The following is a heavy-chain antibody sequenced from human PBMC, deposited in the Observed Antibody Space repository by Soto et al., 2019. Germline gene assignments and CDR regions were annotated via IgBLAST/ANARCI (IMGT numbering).Heavy chain of an antibody. Sequence: ASVKVSCKAYDCSFTSHGISWVRQAPGQGLEWMGWISLYNGNTNYAQQFQGRVTMTTDTSTSTAYMELRSLRSDDTAMYFCAIYHLELFRFDYWGQGTLVPVSS. CDR2: ISLYNGNT. J-gene: IGHJ4*02. D-gene: IGHD2-2*01. CDR1: DCSFTSHG. CDR3: AIYHLELFRFDY. V-gene: IGHV1-18*04.